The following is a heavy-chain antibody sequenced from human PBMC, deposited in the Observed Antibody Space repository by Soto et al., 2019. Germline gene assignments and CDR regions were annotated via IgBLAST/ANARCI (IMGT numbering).Heavy chain of an antibody. CDR3: AKGGRLGNYYYYYMDV. Sequence: GGSLRLSCAASGFTFSSYAMSWVRQAPGKGLEWVSAISGSGGSTYYADSVKGRFTISRDNSKNTLYLQMNSLRAEDTAVYYCAKGGRLGNYYYYYMDVWGKGTTVTVSS. D-gene: IGHD1-26*01. CDR1: GFTFSSYA. V-gene: IGHV3-23*01. J-gene: IGHJ6*03. CDR2: ISGSGGST.